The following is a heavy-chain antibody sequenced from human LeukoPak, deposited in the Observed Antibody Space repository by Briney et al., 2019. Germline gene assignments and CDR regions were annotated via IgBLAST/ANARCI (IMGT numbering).Heavy chain of an antibody. V-gene: IGHV4-31*01. CDR1: GGSISNGDYY. CDR2: IYYTGST. J-gene: IGHJ4*02. D-gene: IGHD3-22*01. Sequence: PSETLSLNCTVSGGSISNGDYYWSWIRQHPGKGLEWIGYIYYTGSTYYNPSLKSPVTISLDTSKNQFSLKLSSVTAADTAVYYCARAFDSSGYYYYYYFDYWGQGTLVTVSS. CDR3: ARAFDSSGYYYYYYFDY.